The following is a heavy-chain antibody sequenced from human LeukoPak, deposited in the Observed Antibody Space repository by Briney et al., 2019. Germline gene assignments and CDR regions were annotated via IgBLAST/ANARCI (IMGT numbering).Heavy chain of an antibody. CDR2: IYPGDTDT. CDR3: ARAGGSGRNWFDP. CDR1: GYSFISYW. D-gene: IGHD6-25*01. Sequence: GESLQTSCKASGYSFISYWIGWVRQMPRQGLERMGIIYPGDTDTRYSPPFHGQVTISADKTISTAYPRWSSLKASDTAMYYCARAGGSGRNWFDPWGQGTLVTVSS. V-gene: IGHV5-51*01. J-gene: IGHJ5*02.